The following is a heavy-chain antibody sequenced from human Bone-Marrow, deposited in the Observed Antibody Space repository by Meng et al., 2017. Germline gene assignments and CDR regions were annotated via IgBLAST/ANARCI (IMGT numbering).Heavy chain of an antibody. D-gene: IGHD5-18*01. J-gene: IGHJ4*02. V-gene: IGHV4-39*07. CDR2: IYHSGST. CDR3: ATGGDTAMATIDY. Sequence: GSLRLSCTVSGGSISSSSYYWGWIRQPPGKGLEWIGSIYHSGSTYYNPSLKSRVTISVDTSKNQFSLKLSSVTAADTAVYYCATGGDTAMATIDYWGQGTLVTVSS. CDR1: GGSISSSSYY.